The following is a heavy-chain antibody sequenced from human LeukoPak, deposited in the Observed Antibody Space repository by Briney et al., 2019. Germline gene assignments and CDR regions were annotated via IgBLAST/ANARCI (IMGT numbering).Heavy chain of an antibody. J-gene: IGHJ4*02. CDR3: ARDLVSSGWYTVGY. Sequence: PGGSLRLSCAASGFTFDDYAMHWVRQAPGKGLEWVANIKQDGSEKYYVDSVKGRFTISRDNAKNSLYLQMNSLRAEDTAVYYCARDLVSSGWYTVGYWGQGTLVTVSS. V-gene: IGHV3-7*01. CDR1: GFTFDDYA. D-gene: IGHD6-19*01. CDR2: IKQDGSEK.